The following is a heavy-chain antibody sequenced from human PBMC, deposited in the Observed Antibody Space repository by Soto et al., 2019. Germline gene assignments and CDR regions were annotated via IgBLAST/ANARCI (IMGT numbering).Heavy chain of an antibody. Sequence: GGSLRLSCAASGFTFSSYWMSWVRQAPGKGLEWVANIKQDGSEKYYVDSVKGRFTISRDNAKNSLYLQMNSLRAEDTAVYYCASGTIFGVAPPYFDYWGQGTLVTVSS. CDR1: GFTFSSYW. V-gene: IGHV3-7*01. CDR3: ASGTIFGVAPPYFDY. D-gene: IGHD3-3*01. CDR2: IKQDGSEK. J-gene: IGHJ4*02.